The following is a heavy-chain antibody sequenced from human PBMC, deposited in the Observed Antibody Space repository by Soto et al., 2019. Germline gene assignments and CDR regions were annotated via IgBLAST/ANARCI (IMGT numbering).Heavy chain of an antibody. V-gene: IGHV4-59*08. CDR3: ARGPVYYDSSGYYAF. CDR2: IYYTGTT. D-gene: IGHD3-22*01. CDR1: GGSISPYY. Sequence: SETLSLTCTVSGGSISPYYWSWIRQSPGKGLEWIGYIYYTGTTRYNPSLKSRVTILVDTSKNQFSLQLNSVTAADTAVYYCARGPVYYDSSGYYAFWGQGTLVTVSS. J-gene: IGHJ4*02.